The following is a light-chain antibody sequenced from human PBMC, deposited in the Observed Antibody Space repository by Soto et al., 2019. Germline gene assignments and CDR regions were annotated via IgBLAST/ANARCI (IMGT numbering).Light chain of an antibody. V-gene: IGKV1-33*01. J-gene: IGKJ5*01. CDR1: QDISNY. Sequence: DVQMTQSPSSLSASVGDRVTITCQASQDISNYLNWYQQKPGKAPKLLIYDASNLETGVPSRFSGSGSGTDFTLTISSLQPEDIATYYCQQYDNLVTFGPGTRLEIK. CDR3: QQYDNLVT. CDR2: DAS.